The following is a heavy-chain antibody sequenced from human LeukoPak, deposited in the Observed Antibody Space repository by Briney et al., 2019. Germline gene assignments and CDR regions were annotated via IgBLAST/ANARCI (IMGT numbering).Heavy chain of an antibody. V-gene: IGHV4-30-2*01. Sequence: PSQTLSLTCAVSGGSLSSGGYSWRWIRQPPGKGLEWIGYIYHSGSTYYNPSLKSRVTISVDRSKNQFSLKLSSVTAADTAVYYCARAPYYYGMDVWGKGTTVTVSS. CDR3: ARAPYYYGMDV. CDR1: GGSLSSGGYS. J-gene: IGHJ6*04. CDR2: IYHSGST.